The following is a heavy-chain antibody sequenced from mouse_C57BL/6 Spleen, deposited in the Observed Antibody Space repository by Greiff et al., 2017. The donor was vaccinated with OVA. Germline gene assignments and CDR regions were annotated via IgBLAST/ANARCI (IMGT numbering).Heavy chain of an antibody. J-gene: IGHJ1*03. V-gene: IGHV5-9*01. CDR1: GFTFSSYT. Sequence: DVKLVESGGGLVKPGGSLKLSCAASGFTFSSYTMSWVRQTPEKRLEWVATISGGGGNTYYPDSVKGRFTISRDNAKNTLYLQMSSLRSEDTALYYCARHYGNSYWYFDVWGTGTTVTVSS. D-gene: IGHD2-1*01. CDR3: ARHYGNSYWYFDV. CDR2: ISGGGGNT.